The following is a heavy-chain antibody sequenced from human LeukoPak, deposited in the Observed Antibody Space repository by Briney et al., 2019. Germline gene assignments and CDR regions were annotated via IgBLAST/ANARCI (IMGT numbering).Heavy chain of an antibody. D-gene: IGHD6-19*01. CDR2: INHSGST. J-gene: IGHJ4*02. Sequence: SETLSLTCAVYGGSFSGYYWSWIRQPPGKGLEWIGEINHSGSTNYNPSLKSRVTISVDTSKNQFSLKLSSVTAADTAVYYCARSTGSGWYYFDYWGQGTLVTVSS. CDR3: ARSTGSGWYYFDY. V-gene: IGHV4-34*01. CDR1: GGSFSGYY.